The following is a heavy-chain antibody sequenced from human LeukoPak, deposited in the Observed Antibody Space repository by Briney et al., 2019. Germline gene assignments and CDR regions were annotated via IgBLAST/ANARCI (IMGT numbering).Heavy chain of an antibody. D-gene: IGHD3-3*01. CDR2: IKEDGSEK. Sequence: PGGSLRLSCVVSGFTFSRYWMSWVRKAPGKGLEWVANIKEDGSEKYYVDSVKGRFTISRDNAKKSLYLQVDSLRAEDTAVYYCARDIRFSLDCWGQGTLVTVSS. CDR3: ARDIRFSLDC. J-gene: IGHJ4*02. CDR1: GFTFSRYW. V-gene: IGHV3-7*04.